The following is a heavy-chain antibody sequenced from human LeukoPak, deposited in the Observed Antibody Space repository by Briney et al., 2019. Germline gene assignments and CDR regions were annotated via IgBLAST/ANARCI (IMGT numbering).Heavy chain of an antibody. CDR1: GGSISSSIYY. V-gene: IGHV4-39*01. Sequence: SETQSLTCSVSGGSISSSIYYWGWIRQPPGKGLEWIGSIYYSGSTYYNPSLKSRVTISVDTSKNQFSLKLRSVTAADTAVYYCARRLGGSGSYYYWGQGTLVTVSS. D-gene: IGHD3-10*01. CDR2: IYYSGST. CDR3: ARRLGGSGSYYY. J-gene: IGHJ4*02.